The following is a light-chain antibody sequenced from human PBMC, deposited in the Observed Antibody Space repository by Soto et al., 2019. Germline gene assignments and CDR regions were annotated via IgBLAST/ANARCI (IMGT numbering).Light chain of an antibody. CDR2: SNN. Sequence: QSVLTQPHSASGAPGQRVTISCSGSSSNIGSNTVNWYQQFPGTAPRVLMYSNNQRPSGVPDRFSGSKSGTSVFLAISGLQSDDEADYYCAAWDDSLDGPVFGGGTKVTVL. V-gene: IGLV1-44*01. J-gene: IGLJ3*02. CDR1: SSNIGSNT. CDR3: AAWDDSLDGPV.